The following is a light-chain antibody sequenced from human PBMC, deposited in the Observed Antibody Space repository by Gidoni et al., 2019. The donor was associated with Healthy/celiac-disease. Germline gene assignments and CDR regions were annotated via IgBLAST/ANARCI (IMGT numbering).Light chain of an antibody. CDR2: AAS. CDR3: QQSYSTLDT. V-gene: IGKV1-39*01. Sequence: DIQMTQSPSSLSASVGDRVTITCRASQSISSYLNWYQQKPGKAPKLLIYAASSLQSGVPSRLSGSGSGTDFTLTISSPQPEDFATYYCQQSYSTLDTFGQGTKLEIK. CDR1: QSISSY. J-gene: IGKJ2*01.